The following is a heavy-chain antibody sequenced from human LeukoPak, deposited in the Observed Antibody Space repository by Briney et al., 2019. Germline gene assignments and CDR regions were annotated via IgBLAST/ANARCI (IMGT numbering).Heavy chain of an antibody. Sequence: KPSETLSLTFAVYGGSFSGYYWSWIRQPPGKGLEWIGEINHSGSTNYNPSLKSRVTISVDTSKNQFSLKLSSVTAADTAVYYCASTYSSSWQSLYYFDYWGQGTLVTVSS. J-gene: IGHJ4*02. V-gene: IGHV4-34*01. D-gene: IGHD6-13*01. CDR2: INHSGST. CDR3: ASTYSSSWQSLYYFDY. CDR1: GGSFSGYY.